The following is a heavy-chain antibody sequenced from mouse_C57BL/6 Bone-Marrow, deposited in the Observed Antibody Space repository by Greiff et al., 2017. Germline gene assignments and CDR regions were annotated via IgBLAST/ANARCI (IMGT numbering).Heavy chain of an antibody. Sequence: EVKVVESGGGLVKPGGSLKLSCAASGFTFSSYAMSWVRQTPEKRLEWVATISDGGSYTYYPDNVKGRFTISRDNAKNNLYLQMSHLKSEDTAMYYCARANWDDYFDYWGQGTTLTVSS. J-gene: IGHJ2*01. V-gene: IGHV5-4*03. CDR3: ARANWDDYFDY. D-gene: IGHD4-1*01. CDR1: GFTFSSYA. CDR2: ISDGGSYT.